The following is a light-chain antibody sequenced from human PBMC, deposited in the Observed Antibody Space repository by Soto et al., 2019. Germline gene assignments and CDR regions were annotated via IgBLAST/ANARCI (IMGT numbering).Light chain of an antibody. CDR3: QAWDSSTASYV. CDR2: QDS. Sequence: SYGLTQPPSVSVSPGQTASITCSGDKLGDKYACWYQQKPGQSPVLAIYQDSKRPSGIPERFSGSNSGNTATLTISGTQAMDEADYYCQAWDSSTASYVFGTGTQVTVL. J-gene: IGLJ1*01. CDR1: KLGDKY. V-gene: IGLV3-1*01.